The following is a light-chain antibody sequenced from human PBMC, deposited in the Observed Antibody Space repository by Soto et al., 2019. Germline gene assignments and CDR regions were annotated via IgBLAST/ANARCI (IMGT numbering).Light chain of an antibody. Sequence: DIQMTQSPSSLSASVGDRVTITCRARQSISSYLNWYQQKPGKAPKLLIYAASSLQSGVPSRFSGSGSGTEFTLTISSLQPDDFATYYCQHYNSYSEAFGQGTKV. CDR1: QSISSY. CDR2: AAS. J-gene: IGKJ1*01. V-gene: IGKV1-39*01. CDR3: QHYNSYSEA.